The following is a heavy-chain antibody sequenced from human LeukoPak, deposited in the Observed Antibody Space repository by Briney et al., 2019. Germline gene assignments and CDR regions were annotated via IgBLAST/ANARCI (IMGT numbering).Heavy chain of an antibody. CDR3: ARDGPDNYGSMDV. Sequence: PGGSLRLSCAASGFTVSSNYMSWVRQAPGKGLEWVSVIYSGGSTYYADSVKGRFTISRDDSENTLYLQMNSLRAEDTAVYYCARDGPDNYGSMDVWGQGTTVTVSS. CDR2: IYSGGST. D-gene: IGHD4-17*01. CDR1: GFTVSSNY. J-gene: IGHJ6*02. V-gene: IGHV3-53*01.